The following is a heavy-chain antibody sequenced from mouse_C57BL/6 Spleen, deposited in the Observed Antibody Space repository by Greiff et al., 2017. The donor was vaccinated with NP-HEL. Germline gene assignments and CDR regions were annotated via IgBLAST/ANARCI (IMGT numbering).Heavy chain of an antibody. Sequence: EVQLQESGPGLVKPSQSLSLTCSVTGYSITSGYYWNWIRQFPGNKLEWMGYISYDGSNNYNPSLKNRISITRDTSKNQFFLKLNSVTTEDTATYYCARGGLLFFAYWGQGTLVTVSA. V-gene: IGHV3-6*01. D-gene: IGHD2-3*01. CDR1: GYSITSGYY. J-gene: IGHJ3*01. CDR3: ARGGLLFFAY. CDR2: ISYDGSN.